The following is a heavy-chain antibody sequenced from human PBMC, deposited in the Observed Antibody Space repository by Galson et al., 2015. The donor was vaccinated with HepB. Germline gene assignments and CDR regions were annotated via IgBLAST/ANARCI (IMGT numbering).Heavy chain of an antibody. CDR1: GYKFTSYY. CDR3: ARGVLLWDGPDY. D-gene: IGHD3-10*01. V-gene: IGHV1-46*01. J-gene: IGHJ4*02. CDR2: INPSGGST. Sequence: SVKVSCKASGYKFTSYYMHWVRQAPGQGLEWMGIINPSGGSTDYAQKFQGRLTMAVDTSTSTVFMELSSLRSEDTAVYHCARGVLLWDGPDYWGQGTLVTVSS.